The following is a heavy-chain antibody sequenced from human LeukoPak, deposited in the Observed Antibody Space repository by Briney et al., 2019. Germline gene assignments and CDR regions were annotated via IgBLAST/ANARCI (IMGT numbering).Heavy chain of an antibody. CDR2: IYTSGST. V-gene: IGHV4-61*02. CDR3: ARSRYQPLYDY. D-gene: IGHD2-2*02. Sequence: SETLSLTCTVSGGSISSGSYYWSWIRQPAGKGLEWIGRIYTSGSTNYNPSLKSRVTISVDTSKNQFSLKLSSVTAADTAVYYCARSRYQPLYDYWGQGTLVTVSS. CDR1: GGSISSGSYY. J-gene: IGHJ4*02.